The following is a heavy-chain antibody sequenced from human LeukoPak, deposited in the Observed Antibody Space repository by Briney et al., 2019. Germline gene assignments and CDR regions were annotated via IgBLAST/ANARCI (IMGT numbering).Heavy chain of an antibody. V-gene: IGHV1-2*02. CDR1: GYTFTGYY. CDR2: INPNSGGT. Sequence: ASVKVSCKASGYTFTGYYMHWVRQAPGQGLEWMGWINPNSGGTNYAQKFQGRVTMTRDTSISTAYMELSRLRSDDTAVYYCARGEVTMVRGIRFMDVWGQGTTVTVSS. CDR3: ARGEVTMVRGIRFMDV. J-gene: IGHJ6*02. D-gene: IGHD3-10*01.